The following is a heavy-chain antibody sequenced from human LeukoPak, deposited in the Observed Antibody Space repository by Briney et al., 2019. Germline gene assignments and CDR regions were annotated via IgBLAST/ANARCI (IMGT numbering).Heavy chain of an antibody. J-gene: IGHJ4*02. D-gene: IGHD1-26*01. CDR3: AKSIVGAIDYFDY. V-gene: IGHV3-23*01. Sequence: PGRSLRLSCAASGFTFSSYAMSWVRQAPGKGLEWVSAISGSGGSTYYADSVKGRFTISRDNSKNTLYLQMNSLRAEDTAVYYCAKSIVGAIDYFDYWGQGTLVTVSS. CDR1: GFTFSSYA. CDR2: ISGSGGST.